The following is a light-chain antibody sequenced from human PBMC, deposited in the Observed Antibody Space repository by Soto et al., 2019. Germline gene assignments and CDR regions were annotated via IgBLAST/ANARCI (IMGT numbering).Light chain of an antibody. CDR3: MQALQPPLT. CDR1: QSLLQSDGYNY. CDR2: LGS. J-gene: IGKJ1*01. Sequence: DIVMTQSPLSLPVTPGESASISCRSSQSLLQSDGYNYLDWYLQKPGQSPQFLIYLGSNRASGVPDRFSGSGSGTDFTLKISRVEAEDVGVYYCMQALQPPLTFGQGTKVELK. V-gene: IGKV2-28*01.